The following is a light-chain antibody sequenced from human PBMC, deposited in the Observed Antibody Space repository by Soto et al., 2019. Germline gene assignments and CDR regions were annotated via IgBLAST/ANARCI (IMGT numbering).Light chain of an antibody. Sequence: EIVLTQAAATLSLSLVDRATLSCRASHTLSSSFASFPQKPGQASRILIYDASNRATAIPATFTGSGSETDLTLTISSLAPEDFAVYYCQQRSKWPWTFGQGTKVDIK. CDR3: QQRSKWPWT. V-gene: IGKV3-11*01. CDR2: DAS. CDR1: HTLSSS. J-gene: IGKJ1*01.